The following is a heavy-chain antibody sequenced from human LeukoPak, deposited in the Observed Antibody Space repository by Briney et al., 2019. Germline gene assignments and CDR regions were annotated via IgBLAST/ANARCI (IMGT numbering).Heavy chain of an antibody. Sequence: GESLKISCKGSEYSFTNYWIGWVRQMPGKSLEWMGIIYPGDSDTRYSPSFQGQVTISADKSISPAYLQWSSLKASDTAMYYCARHLGTYSSSAFQHWGQGTPVIVSS. CDR3: ARHLGTYSSSAFQH. CDR2: IYPGDSDT. CDR1: EYSFTNYW. V-gene: IGHV5-51*01. J-gene: IGHJ1*01. D-gene: IGHD6-13*01.